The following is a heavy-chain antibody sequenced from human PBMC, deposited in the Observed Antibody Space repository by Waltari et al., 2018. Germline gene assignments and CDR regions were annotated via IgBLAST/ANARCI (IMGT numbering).Heavy chain of an antibody. D-gene: IGHD6-6*01. CDR3: ARRSSSSPYYFDY. Sequence: QVQLQESGPGLVKPSETLSLTCAVSGYSISSGYYWGWIRQPPGKGLEWIGSIYHSGRTYYNPSLKSRVTISVDTSKNQFSLKLNSVTDADTAEYYCARRSSSSPYYFDYWGQGTLVTVSS. CDR1: GYSISSGYY. J-gene: IGHJ4*02. CDR2: IYHSGRT. V-gene: IGHV4-38-2*01.